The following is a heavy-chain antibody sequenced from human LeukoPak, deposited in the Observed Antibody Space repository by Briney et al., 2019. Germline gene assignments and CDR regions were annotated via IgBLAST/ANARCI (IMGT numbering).Heavy chain of an antibody. Sequence: GGSLRLSCAASGFSFSNNYMSWVRQAPGKGLEWVSVIHSGGETYYTDSVKGRFTISRDNSKNTLYLQMNSLRAEDTAVYYCGRAGVYSASSGYGPDRWGQGTLVTVSS. CDR3: GRAGVYSASSGYGPDR. CDR2: IHSGGET. J-gene: IGHJ5*02. V-gene: IGHV3-53*01. CDR1: GFSFSNNY. D-gene: IGHD3-22*01.